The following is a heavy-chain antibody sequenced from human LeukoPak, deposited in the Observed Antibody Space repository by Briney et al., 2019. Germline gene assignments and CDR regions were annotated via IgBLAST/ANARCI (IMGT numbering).Heavy chain of an antibody. D-gene: IGHD6-19*01. J-gene: IGHJ4*02. Sequence: GGSLRLSCVASGFTLEDYGMSWVRQAPGKGLEWVSAISGSGGSTYYADSVKGRFTISRDNSKNTLYLQMNSLRAEDTAVYYCAKAGTEIAVAVYYFDYWGQGTLVTVSS. V-gene: IGHV3-23*01. CDR2: ISGSGGST. CDR1: GFTLEDYG. CDR3: AKAGTEIAVAVYYFDY.